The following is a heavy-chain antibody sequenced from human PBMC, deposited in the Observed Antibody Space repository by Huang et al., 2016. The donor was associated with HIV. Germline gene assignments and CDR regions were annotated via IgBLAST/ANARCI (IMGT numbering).Heavy chain of an antibody. CDR2: INAAGSP. J-gene: IGHJ2*01. CDR3: ARSRWFQARSWYFDL. Sequence: QVQLQQWGPGLLKPSETLSLTCTVYRGSLSGYYWSWIRQSPGKGLESIGEINAAGSPSYNPSLRSRVTMSVHTSKKEFSRKVRSVTAADTAVYFCARSRWFQARSWYFDLWGRGTLVTVSS. V-gene: IGHV4-34*02. CDR1: RGSLSGYY. D-gene: IGHD2-15*01.